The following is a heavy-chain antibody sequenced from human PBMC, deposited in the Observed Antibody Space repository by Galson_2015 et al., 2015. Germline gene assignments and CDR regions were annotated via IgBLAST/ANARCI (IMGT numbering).Heavy chain of an antibody. CDR3: ARGGDSGYDVYYYYGMDV. Sequence: SLRLSCAASGFTFSSYWMSWVRQAPGKGLEWVANIKQDGSEKYYVDSVKGRFTISRDNAKNSLYLQMNSLRAEDTAVYYCARGGDSGYDVYYYYGMDVWGQGTTVTVSS. V-gene: IGHV3-7*01. CDR1: GFTFSSYW. J-gene: IGHJ6*02. D-gene: IGHD5-12*01. CDR2: IKQDGSEK.